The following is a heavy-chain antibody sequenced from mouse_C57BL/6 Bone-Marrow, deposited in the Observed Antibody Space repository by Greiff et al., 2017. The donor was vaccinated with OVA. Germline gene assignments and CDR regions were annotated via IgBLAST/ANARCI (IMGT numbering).Heavy chain of an antibody. J-gene: IGHJ2*01. Sequence: VQRVESGPGLVQPSQSLSITCTVSGFSLTSYGVHWVRQPPGKGLEWLGVIWSGGSTDYNAAFISRLSISKDNSKSQVFFKMNSLQADDTAIYYCAKNHYDYDGGYYFDYWGQGTTLTVSS. D-gene: IGHD2-4*01. CDR1: GFSLTSYG. V-gene: IGHV2-4*01. CDR2: IWSGGST. CDR3: AKNHYDYDGGYYFDY.